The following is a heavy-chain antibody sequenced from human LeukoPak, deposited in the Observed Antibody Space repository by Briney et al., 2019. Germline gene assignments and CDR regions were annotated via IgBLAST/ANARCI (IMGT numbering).Heavy chain of an antibody. CDR1: GFTFSDYG. D-gene: IGHD1-26*01. CDR2: ISFDGSKK. J-gene: IGHJ4*02. V-gene: IGHV3-30*18. CDR3: AKDGGELDFDY. Sequence: QPGGSLRLSCAASGFTFSDYGMHWVRQAPGKGLQWVALISFDGSKKDYADSVKVRFTISRDNSKNTLYLLMNSLRAEDTAVYYCAKDGGELDFDYWGQGTLVTVSS.